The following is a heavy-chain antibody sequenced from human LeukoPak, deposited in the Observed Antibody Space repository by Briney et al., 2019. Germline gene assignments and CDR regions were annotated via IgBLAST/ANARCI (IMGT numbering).Heavy chain of an antibody. J-gene: IGHJ5*02. D-gene: IGHD3-16*01. CDR3: ALWGLNAANWFDP. CDR1: GGSISSGVYY. Sequence: PSETLSLTCTVSGGSISSGVYYWSWIRQHPGKGLEWIGYIYHSGTTYYNPSLKSRVSISVDTSKNQFSLHLSSVTAADTAVYYCALWGLNAANWFDPWGQGTLVTVSS. CDR2: IYHSGTT. V-gene: IGHV4-31*03.